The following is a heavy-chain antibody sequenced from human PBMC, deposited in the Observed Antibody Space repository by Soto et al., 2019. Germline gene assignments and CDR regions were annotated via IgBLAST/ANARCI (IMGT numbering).Heavy chain of an antibody. CDR1: GFTFSDSV. CDR3: AKDQGFPDY. Sequence: GGSLRLSCVGSGFTFSDSVMAWVRQAPGKGLEWLSVMSGDGRTRYALSVTGRFTISRDNSKNTLYLQMNSLRAEDTAVYYCAKDQGFPDYWGQGTLVTVSS. J-gene: IGHJ4*02. CDR2: MSGDGRT. V-gene: IGHV3-23*01.